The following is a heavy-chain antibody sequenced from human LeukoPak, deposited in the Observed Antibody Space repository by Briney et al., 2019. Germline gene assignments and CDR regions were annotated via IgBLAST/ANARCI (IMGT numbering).Heavy chain of an antibody. J-gene: IGHJ3*02. V-gene: IGHV4-4*07. CDR1: GGSISSYY. D-gene: IGHD3-16*02. Sequence: SETLSLTCTVSGGSISSYYWSWIRQPAGKGLEGIGRIYTSGSTNYNPSLKSRVTMSVDTSKNQFSLKLSSVTAADTAVYYGAGGITFGGVITSPLDAFDIWGQGTMVTVSS. CDR2: IYTSGST. CDR3: AGGITFGGVITSPLDAFDI.